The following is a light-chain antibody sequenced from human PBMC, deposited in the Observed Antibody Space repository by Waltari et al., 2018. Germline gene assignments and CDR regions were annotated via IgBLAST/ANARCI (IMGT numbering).Light chain of an antibody. V-gene: IGLV2-23*02. CDR2: EVS. J-gene: IGLJ1*01. CDR1: SRDIGSYDL. CDR3: CSYAGNSIYV. Sequence: QSALTQPASVSGSPGQSITISCTGTSRDIGSYDLVSCYQHHPGKAPKLMIFEVSQRPSGVSNRFSGSKSGNTASLTISGLQAEDEADYHCCSYAGNSIYVFGTGTKVTVL.